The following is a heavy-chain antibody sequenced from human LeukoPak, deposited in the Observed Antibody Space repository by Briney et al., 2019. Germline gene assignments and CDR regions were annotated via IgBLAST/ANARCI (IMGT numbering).Heavy chain of an antibody. Sequence: GGSLRLSCAASGFTFSSYSMNWVRQAPGKGLEWVSSISSSSSYIYYADSVKGRFTISRDNSKNTLYLQMTSLRAEDTAVYYCAKSSGTTVYFDYWGQGTLVTVSS. V-gene: IGHV3-21*04. CDR3: AKSSGTTVYFDY. D-gene: IGHD1/OR15-1a*01. CDR2: ISSSSSYI. CDR1: GFTFSSYS. J-gene: IGHJ4*02.